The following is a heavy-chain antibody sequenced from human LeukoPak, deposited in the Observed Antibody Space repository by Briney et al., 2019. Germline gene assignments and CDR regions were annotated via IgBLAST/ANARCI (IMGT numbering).Heavy chain of an antibody. CDR1: GYTFTVYY. J-gene: IGHJ4*02. CDR3: ARLEGLRFPSPTPDY. V-gene: IGHV1-2*02. Sequence: ASVKVSSKASGYTFTVYYMHWVRQAPGQGLEWMGWINPNSGGTNYAQKFQGRVTMTRDTSISTAYMELSRLRSDDTAVYYCARLEGLRFPSPTPDYWGQGTLVTVSS. CDR2: INPNSGGT. D-gene: IGHD5-12*01.